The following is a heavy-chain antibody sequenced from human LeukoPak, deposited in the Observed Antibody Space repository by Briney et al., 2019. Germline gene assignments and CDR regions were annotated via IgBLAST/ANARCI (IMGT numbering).Heavy chain of an antibody. Sequence: PSETLSLTCTVSGSSISSYYWSWIRQPPGKGLEWIGYIYYSGSTNYNPSLKSRVTISVDTSKNQFSLKLSSVTAADTAVYYCARSGEDDFWSGYRHPPNWFDPWGQGTLVTVSS. J-gene: IGHJ5*02. CDR3: ARSGEDDFWSGYRHPPNWFDP. D-gene: IGHD3-3*01. V-gene: IGHV4-59*01. CDR2: IYYSGST. CDR1: GSSISSYY.